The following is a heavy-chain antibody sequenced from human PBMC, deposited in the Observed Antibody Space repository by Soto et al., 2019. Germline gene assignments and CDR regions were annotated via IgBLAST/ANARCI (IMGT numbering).Heavy chain of an antibody. CDR1: GFTFSSYW. V-gene: IGHV3-74*01. CDR2: IDTDGSTT. Sequence: GGFLRLSCAASGFTFSSYWRYWVRQAPGKGLVWVSRIDTDGSTTSYADYVKGRFTISRDNAKNTLYLQMNSLRAEDTAVYYGAKIIYMDVWGKGTTVTVS. CDR3: AKIIYMDV. J-gene: IGHJ6*03.